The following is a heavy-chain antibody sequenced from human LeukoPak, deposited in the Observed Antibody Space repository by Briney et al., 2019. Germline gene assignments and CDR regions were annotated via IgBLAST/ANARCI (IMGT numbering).Heavy chain of an antibody. Sequence: KPGGSLRLSCAASGFSFSDFYMSWIRQAPGMGLEWISYIGTRSNPIYYADSVKGRFTISRDDAKNSLYLQMNSLRDEDTAVYFCAREARGSGRDFDYWGQGILVTVPS. CDR2: IGTRSNPI. V-gene: IGHV3-11*01. CDR1: GFSFSDFY. CDR3: AREARGSGRDFDY. J-gene: IGHJ4*02. D-gene: IGHD1-26*01.